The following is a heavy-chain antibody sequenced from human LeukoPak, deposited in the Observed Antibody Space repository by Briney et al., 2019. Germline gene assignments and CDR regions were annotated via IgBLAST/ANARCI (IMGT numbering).Heavy chain of an antibody. J-gene: IGHJ4*01. D-gene: IGHD2-2*01. Sequence: ASVKVSCKASGYTFTGYYMHWVRQAPGQGLEWMGWINPNSGGTNYAQKFQGRVTMTRDTSISTAYMELSRLRSDDTAVYYCARVHLVRRYFDYSGHGTLVTVSS. CDR1: GYTFTGYY. CDR2: INPNSGGT. CDR3: ARVHLVRRYFDY. V-gene: IGHV1-2*02.